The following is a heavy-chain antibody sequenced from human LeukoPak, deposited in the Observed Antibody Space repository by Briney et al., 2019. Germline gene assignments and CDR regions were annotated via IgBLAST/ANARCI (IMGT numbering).Heavy chain of an antibody. CDR2: ISGGGGGT. CDR1: GFTFTTYA. Sequence: GGSLRLSCAASGFTFTTYAMGWVRQSPAKGLEWVSSISGGGGGTYYAEFVKGRFTISRDNSKNTLYLQMNSLRAEDTAVYYCAKFYDIWTGYFDHWGQGTLVTVSS. CDR3: AKFYDIWTGYFDH. V-gene: IGHV3-23*01. J-gene: IGHJ4*02. D-gene: IGHD3-9*01.